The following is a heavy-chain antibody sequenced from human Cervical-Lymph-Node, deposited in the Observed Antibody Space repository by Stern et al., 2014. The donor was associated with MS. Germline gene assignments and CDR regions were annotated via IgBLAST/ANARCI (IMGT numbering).Heavy chain of an antibody. CDR2: INPGTGST. D-gene: IGHD3-10*01. CDR1: GYTFSIYY. J-gene: IGHJ4*02. Sequence: QVQLVQSGTEVRKSGASVRVSCRASGYTFSIYYMHWVRQAPGQGLGWLGIINPGTGSTTYAQKFQDRVTMTNDTSTSTVYLEMSSLISEDTAVYYCARQNMIRGVTELDFWGQGTLVTVSS. CDR3: ARQNMIRGVTELDF. V-gene: IGHV1-46*01.